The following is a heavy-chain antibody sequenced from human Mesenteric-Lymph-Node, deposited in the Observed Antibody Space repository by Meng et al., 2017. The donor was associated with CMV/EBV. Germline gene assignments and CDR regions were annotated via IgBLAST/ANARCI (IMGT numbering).Heavy chain of an antibody. D-gene: IGHD2-21*01. J-gene: IGHJ1*01. CDR1: GYSISSGYY. CDR3: ARGGVLWCPLN. V-gene: IGHV4-38-2*02. Sequence: SETLSLTCTVSGYSISSGYYWGWIRQPPGKGLEWLGHIYYTGGSHYNPSLKSRVTISVDTSKNEFSLKVSSVTAADTAVYYCARGGVLWCPLNWGQGTLVTVSS. CDR2: IYYTGGS.